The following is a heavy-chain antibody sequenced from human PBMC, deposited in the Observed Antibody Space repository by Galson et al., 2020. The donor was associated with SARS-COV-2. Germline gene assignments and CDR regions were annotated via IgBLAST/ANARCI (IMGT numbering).Heavy chain of an antibody. D-gene: IGHD6-13*01. J-gene: IGHJ4*02. V-gene: IGHV3-43D*04. CDR2: ISWDGDTT. CDR1: GFTFDDFA. Sequence: GGSLRLSCAASGFTFDDFAMHWVRQAPGKGLEWVALISWDGDTTKYADSVKGRFIISRDNRKSSLYLQMKSLRPDDTAFYYCAKVDGGYRASWYGHFDCWGQGTLVSVSS. CDR3: AKVDGGYRASWYGHFDC.